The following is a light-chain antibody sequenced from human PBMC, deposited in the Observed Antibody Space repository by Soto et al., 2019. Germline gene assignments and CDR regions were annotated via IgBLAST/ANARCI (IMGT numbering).Light chain of an antibody. Sequence: EIVLAQSPATLSLSPGERATLSCRASQSGTRDYLAWYQQIPGQAPRRLIFDESAEATGIPDRFSGSGSGTYFTLTISRLEPEDFAFYSCPQYVYSPSGGFSVGPRTKVEIK. CDR1: QSGTRDY. J-gene: IGKJ3*01. CDR2: DES. V-gene: IGKV3-20*01. CDR3: PQYVYSPSGGFS.